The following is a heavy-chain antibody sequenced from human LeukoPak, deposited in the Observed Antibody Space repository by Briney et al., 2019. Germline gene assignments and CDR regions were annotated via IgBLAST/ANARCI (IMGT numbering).Heavy chain of an antibody. CDR3: ARAPPHYYDSSGPVRYFQH. CDR1: GGSFSGYY. J-gene: IGHJ1*01. D-gene: IGHD3-22*01. V-gene: IGHV4-34*01. CDR2: INHSGST. Sequence: NPSETLSLICAVYGGSFSGYYWRGLRQPPGRGLEWVGEINHSGSTNYNPSLKSRVTIAVDTSKNQFSLKLSSVTAADTAVYYCARAPPHYYDSSGPVRYFQHWGQGTLVTVSS.